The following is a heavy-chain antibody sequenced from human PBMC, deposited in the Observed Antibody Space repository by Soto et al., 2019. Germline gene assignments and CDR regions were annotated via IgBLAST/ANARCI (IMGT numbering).Heavy chain of an antibody. CDR2: ISYDGSNK. V-gene: IGHV3-30-3*01. Sequence: PGGSLRLSCAASGFTFSSYAMHWVRQAPGKGLEWVAVISYDGSNKYYADSVKGRFTISRDNSKNTLYLQMNSLRAEDTAVYYCARDLAYYYDSSGYYFDYWGQGTLVTVSS. CDR1: GFTFSSYA. CDR3: ARDLAYYYDSSGYYFDY. J-gene: IGHJ4*02. D-gene: IGHD3-22*01.